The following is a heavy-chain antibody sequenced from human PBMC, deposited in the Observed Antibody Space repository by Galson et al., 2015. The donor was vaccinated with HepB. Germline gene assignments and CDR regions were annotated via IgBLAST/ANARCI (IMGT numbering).Heavy chain of an antibody. CDR3: ARTRYCSGGNCWIDI. J-gene: IGHJ3*02. CDR2: IRYDVSET. Sequence: SLRLSCAASEFTFSNYGMSWVRQAPGKGLEWVANIRYDVSETYYADSVKGRFTISRDNSKNSLYLQMNSLRAEDTAVYYCARTRYCSGGNCWIDIWGQGTMVTVSS. V-gene: IGHV3-7*03. D-gene: IGHD2-15*01. CDR1: EFTFSNYG.